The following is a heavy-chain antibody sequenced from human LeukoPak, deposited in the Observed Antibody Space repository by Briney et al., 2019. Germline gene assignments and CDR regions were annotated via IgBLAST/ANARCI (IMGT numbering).Heavy chain of an antibody. CDR1: GFTFSSYA. Sequence: GGSLRLSCAASGFTFSSYAMTWVRQAPGKGLEWVSAMSGSGGSTYYADSAKGRFTISRDNSKNTMSLQMNSLRADDTAVYFCARVQRQLWFGEFDYWGQGTLVTVSS. J-gene: IGHJ4*02. D-gene: IGHD3-10*01. V-gene: IGHV3-23*01. CDR2: MSGSGGST. CDR3: ARVQRQLWFGEFDY.